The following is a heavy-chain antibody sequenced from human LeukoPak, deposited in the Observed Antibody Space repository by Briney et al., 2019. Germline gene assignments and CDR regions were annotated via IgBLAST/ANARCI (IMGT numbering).Heavy chain of an antibody. D-gene: IGHD1-26*01. J-gene: IGHJ4*02. V-gene: IGHV4-59*13. Sequence: SETLSLTCTVSGGSISSYYWSWIRQPPGKGLEWIGYIYYSGSTNYNPSLESRVTISVDTSKNRFSLSLDSVTAADTAVYYCARGRSGSYHSPFDYWGQGTLVTVSS. CDR3: ARGRSGSYHSPFDY. CDR1: GGSISSYY. CDR2: IYYSGST.